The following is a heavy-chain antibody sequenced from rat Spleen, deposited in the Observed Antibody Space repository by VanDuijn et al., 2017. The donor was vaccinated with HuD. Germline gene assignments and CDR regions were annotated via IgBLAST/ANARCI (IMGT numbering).Heavy chain of an antibody. Sequence: EVQLVESDGGLVQPGRSLKLSCAASGFTFSDYYMAWVRQTPTKGLEWVATISYHGSTTYYRDSVKGRFTISRDNAKSSLYLQMDSLRSEDTATYYCARHNSGYGVMDAWGQGASVTVSS. V-gene: IGHV5-29*01. D-gene: IGHD4-3*01. J-gene: IGHJ4*01. CDR1: GFTFSDYY. CDR3: ARHNSGYGVMDA. CDR2: ISYHGSTT.